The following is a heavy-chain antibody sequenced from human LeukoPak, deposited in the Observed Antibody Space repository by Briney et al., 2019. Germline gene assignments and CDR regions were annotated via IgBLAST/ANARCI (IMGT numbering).Heavy chain of an antibody. V-gene: IGHV4-59*01. CDR2: IYYSGST. CDR3: ARVSPGSFWYFDL. J-gene: IGHJ2*01. CDR1: GGSISSYY. D-gene: IGHD3-10*01. Sequence: SETLSLTCTVSGGSISSYYWSWIRQPPGKGLEWIGYIYYSGSTNYNPSLKSRVTISVDTSKNQFSLKLSSVTAADTAVYYCARVSPGSFWYFDLWGRGTLVTVSS.